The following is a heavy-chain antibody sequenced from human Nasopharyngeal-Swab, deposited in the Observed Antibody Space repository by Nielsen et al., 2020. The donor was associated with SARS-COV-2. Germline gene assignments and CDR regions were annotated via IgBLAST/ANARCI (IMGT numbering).Heavy chain of an antibody. J-gene: IGHJ6*02. D-gene: IGHD3-3*01. Sequence: SETLSLTCTVSGGSISSYYWSWIRQPPGKGLEWIGYTYYSGSTNYNPSLKSRVTISVDTSKNQFSLKLSSVTAADTAVYYCARGAPNYDFWNGYYYYGMDVWGQGTTVTVSS. CDR1: GGSISSYY. CDR2: TYYSGST. CDR3: ARGAPNYDFWNGYYYYGMDV. V-gene: IGHV4-59*01.